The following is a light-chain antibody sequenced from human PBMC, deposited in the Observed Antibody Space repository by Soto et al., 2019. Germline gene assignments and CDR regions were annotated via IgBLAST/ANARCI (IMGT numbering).Light chain of an antibody. J-gene: IGKJ5*01. V-gene: IGKV3-20*01. Sequence: EIVLTQSPGTLSLSPGERAALSCRASQSVTTNSLAWYQQKPGQAPRLLIYAVSSRATGIPDRFSGSGSGTDFTLTISRVEPEDFAVYYCQRYGTSLFTFGQGTRLESK. CDR3: QRYGTSLFT. CDR2: AVS. CDR1: QSVTTNS.